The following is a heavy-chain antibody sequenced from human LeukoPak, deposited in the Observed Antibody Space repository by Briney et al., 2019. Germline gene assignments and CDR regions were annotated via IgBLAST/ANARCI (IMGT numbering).Heavy chain of an antibody. J-gene: IGHJ3*01. CDR2: INHIGST. D-gene: IGHD6-19*01. CDR1: GGSLSGYY. Sequence: SETLSLTCAVYGGSLSGYYWSWIRQPPGRGLEWVGEINHIGSTNHNLSLKSRATISLATSKNQFSLKLSSVTAADTAVYYCVRVGWGAFNVWGQGTMVTVSS. V-gene: IGHV4-34*04. CDR3: VRVGWGAFNV.